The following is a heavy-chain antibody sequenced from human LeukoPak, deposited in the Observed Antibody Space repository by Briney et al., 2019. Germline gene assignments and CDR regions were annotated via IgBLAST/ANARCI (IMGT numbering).Heavy chain of an antibody. CDR2: IYYSGST. Sequence: SETLSLTCTVSGGSISSGDYYWSWIRQPPGKGLEWIGYIYYSGSTYYNPSLKSRVTISVDTSKNQFSLKLSSVTAADTAVYYCVRVVEVPAASPGYFQHWGQGTLVTVSS. J-gene: IGHJ1*01. D-gene: IGHD2-2*01. CDR3: VRVVEVPAASPGYFQH. V-gene: IGHV4-30-4*08. CDR1: GGSISSGDYY.